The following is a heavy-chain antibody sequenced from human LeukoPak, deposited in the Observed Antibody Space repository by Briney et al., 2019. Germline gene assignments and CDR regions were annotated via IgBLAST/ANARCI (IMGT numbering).Heavy chain of an antibody. J-gene: IGHJ5*02. CDR1: GGSISSYY. CDR2: IYYSGST. V-gene: IGHV4-59*01. Sequence: PSETLSLTCTVSGGSISSYYWSWIRQPPGKGLEWIGYIYYSGSTNYKPSLKSRVTISVDTSKNQFSLKLSSVTAADTAVYYCARDRASIAAEVNWFDPWGQGTLVTVSS. CDR3: ARDRASIAAEVNWFDP. D-gene: IGHD6-13*01.